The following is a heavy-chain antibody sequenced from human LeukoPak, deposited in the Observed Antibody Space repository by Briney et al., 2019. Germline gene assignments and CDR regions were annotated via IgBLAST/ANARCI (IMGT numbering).Heavy chain of an antibody. CDR2: MHPNSGDT. CDR1: GYTFTGYY. V-gene: IGHV1-2*02. D-gene: IGHD1-14*01. Sequence: ASVKVSCKASGYTFTGYYIHWVRQAPGQGLEWMTWMHPNSGDTSYAQKFQGRVTMTWDTSISTAYMELSRLRSDDTAVYYCARDGEGRTNFDYWGQGTLITVSS. CDR3: ARDGEGRTNFDY. J-gene: IGHJ4*02.